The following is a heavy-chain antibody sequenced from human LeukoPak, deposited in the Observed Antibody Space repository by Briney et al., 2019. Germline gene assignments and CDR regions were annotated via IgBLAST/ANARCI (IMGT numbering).Heavy chain of an antibody. CDR1: GGSISSFY. V-gene: IGHV4-59*08. Sequence: PSETLSLTCTVSGGSISSFYWTWIRQPPGKGLEWIGYIYSTGSTNYNPSLRSRVTISLDTSKNQFSLNLSSATATDTAIYYCARHRNSGSWPSGGYFDYWGQGTLVTVSS. CDR2: IYSTGST. CDR3: ARHRNSGSWPSGGYFDY. J-gene: IGHJ4*02. D-gene: IGHD1-26*01.